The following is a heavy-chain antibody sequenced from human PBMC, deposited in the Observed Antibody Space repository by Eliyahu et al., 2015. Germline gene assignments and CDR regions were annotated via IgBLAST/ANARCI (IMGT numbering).Heavy chain of an antibody. V-gene: IGHV4-39*01. CDR3: GGQPDWLVQGGGGLWLGY. J-gene: IGHJ4*02. Sequence: QLQLQESGPGLVKPSETLSLTCTVSGGSISSSSYXWGWIRQPPGKGLEWIGGIYYSGSTYYNPSLKSRVTISVDTSKNQFSLKLSSVTAADTAVYYCGGQPDWLVQGGGGLWLGYWGQGTLVTVSS. CDR2: IYYSGST. D-gene: IGHD6-19*01. CDR1: GGSISSSSYX.